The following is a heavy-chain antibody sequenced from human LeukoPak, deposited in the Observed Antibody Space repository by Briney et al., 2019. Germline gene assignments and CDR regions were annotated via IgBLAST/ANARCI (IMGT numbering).Heavy chain of an antibody. J-gene: IGHJ3*02. CDR3: AKDSIAVAGGAFDI. Sequence: PGGSLRLSCAASGFTFDDYAMHWVRQAPGKGLEWVSGISWNSGSIGYADSVKGRFTISRDNAKNSLYLQMNSLRAEDTASYYCAKDSIAVAGGAFDIWGQGTMVTVSS. D-gene: IGHD6-19*01. CDR1: GFTFDDYA. CDR2: ISWNSGSI. V-gene: IGHV3-9*01.